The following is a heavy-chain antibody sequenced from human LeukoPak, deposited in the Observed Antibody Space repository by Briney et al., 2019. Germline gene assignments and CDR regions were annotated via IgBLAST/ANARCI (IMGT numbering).Heavy chain of an antibody. CDR3: ARVFYDGGGNYYDC. J-gene: IGHJ4*02. CDR2: ITSNGRTT. CDR1: GFTFSSYA. D-gene: IGHD3-22*01. Sequence: GGSLRLSCAASGFTFSSYAMHWVRQAPGKGLEYVSAITSNGRTTYYANSVKGRFTISRDNSKNTLFLQMGSLRAGDMAVYYCARVFYDGGGNYYDCWGQGTLVTVYS. V-gene: IGHV3-64*01.